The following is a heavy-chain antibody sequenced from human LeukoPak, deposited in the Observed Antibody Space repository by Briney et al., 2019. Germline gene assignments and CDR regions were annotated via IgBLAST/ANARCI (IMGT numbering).Heavy chain of an antibody. D-gene: IGHD3/OR15-3a*01. V-gene: IGHV3-23*01. CDR3: AKDIVLGRTIGLVYDAFDI. J-gene: IGHJ3*02. CDR2: ISGSGGST. CDR1: GFTFSSYA. Sequence: PGGSLRLSCAASGFTFSSYAMSWVRQAPGKGLEWVSAISGSGGSTYYADSVKGRFTISRDNSKNTLYLQMNSLRAEDKAVYYCAKDIVLGRTIGLVYDAFDIWGQGTMVTVSS.